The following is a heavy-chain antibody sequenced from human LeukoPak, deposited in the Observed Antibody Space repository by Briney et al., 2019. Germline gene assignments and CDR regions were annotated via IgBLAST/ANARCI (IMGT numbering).Heavy chain of an antibody. CDR3: ARSRRYCTNSVCYTHFDY. J-gene: IGHJ4*02. V-gene: IGHV1-69*13. CDR2: IIPIFGTA. Sequence: ASVKVSCKASGGTFSSYAISWVRQAPGQGLEWMGGIIPIFGTANYAQKFQGRVTITADESTSTAYMELSSLRSEDTAVYYCARSRRYCTNSVCYTHFDYWSQGTLVTVSS. D-gene: IGHD2-8*01. CDR1: GGTFSSYA.